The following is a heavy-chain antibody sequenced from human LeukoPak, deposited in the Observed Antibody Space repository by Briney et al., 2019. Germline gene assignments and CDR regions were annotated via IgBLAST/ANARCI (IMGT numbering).Heavy chain of an antibody. Sequence: PGGSLRLSCAASGFTFNNFAMSWVRQAPGKGLEWVSSIDYSGSTTYYADSVKGRFTISRDSSRDTLYLQMNSLRAEDTAIYYCAKGSSAYYYEVWGQGTLVTASP. J-gene: IGHJ4*02. V-gene: IGHV3-23*01. CDR1: GFTFNNFA. D-gene: IGHD3-22*01. CDR3: AKGSSAYYYEV. CDR2: IDYSGSTT.